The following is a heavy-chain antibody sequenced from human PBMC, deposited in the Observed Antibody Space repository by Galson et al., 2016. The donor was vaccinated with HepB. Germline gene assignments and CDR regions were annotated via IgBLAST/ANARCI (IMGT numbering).Heavy chain of an antibody. J-gene: IGHJ3*02. CDR3: ARAYPITMIVGRGAFHI. CDR1: GFTVSRDY. CDR2: IYSGGNT. V-gene: IGHV3-66*01. D-gene: IGHD3-22*01. Sequence: SLRLSCAASGFTVSRDYMSWVRQAPGKGLECVSVIYSGGNTYYADSVKGRFTISRDNSQNILYLQMNSLRDDDTAVYYCARAYPITMIVGRGAFHIWGQGTMVTVSS.